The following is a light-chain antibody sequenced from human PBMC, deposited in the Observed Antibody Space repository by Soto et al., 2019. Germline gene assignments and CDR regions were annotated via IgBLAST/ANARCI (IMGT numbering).Light chain of an antibody. CDR2: GAS. CDR3: QQYSNSAWT. J-gene: IGKJ1*01. Sequence: EIVLTQSPGTLSLSPGERATLSCRASQSVSSSYLAWYQQKPGQAPRLLIFGASSRATGIPDRFSGSGSESDFTLTITRLEPEDFAMYYCQQYSNSAWTFGQGTRVEIK. V-gene: IGKV3-20*01. CDR1: QSVSSSY.